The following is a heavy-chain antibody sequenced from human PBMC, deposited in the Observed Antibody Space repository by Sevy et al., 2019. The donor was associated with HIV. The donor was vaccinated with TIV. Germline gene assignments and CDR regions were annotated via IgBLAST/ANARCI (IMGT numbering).Heavy chain of an antibody. CDR2: IIPILGTV. CDR1: GGTFSSYG. CDR3: ARGGGNGWYYFDY. Sequence: ASVKVSCKASGGTFSSYGISWVRQAPGQGLEWMGGIIPILGTVNYAQKFHGRVTITADESTKTAYMGLSSLRSEDTAVYYCARGGGNGWYYFDYWGQETLVTVSS. V-gene: IGHV1-69*13. J-gene: IGHJ4*02. D-gene: IGHD6-19*01.